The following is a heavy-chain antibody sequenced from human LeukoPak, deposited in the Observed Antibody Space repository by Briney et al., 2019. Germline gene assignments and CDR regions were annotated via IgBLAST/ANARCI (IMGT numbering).Heavy chain of an antibody. CDR2: IWNDGSNK. CDR3: AVEDRYCSGGTCYSRFFYFDY. V-gene: IGHV3-33*01. J-gene: IGHJ4*02. D-gene: IGHD2-15*01. Sequence: PARSLRLSCAASAFTFSSCGMHWDRQGQGQGLEWGAVIWNDGSNKSYEDSVRGRFSISRDTSKNTLYLQMNRFRAAATAVYYCAVEDRYCSGGTCYSRFFYFDYWGQGTLVTVSS. CDR1: AFTFSSCG.